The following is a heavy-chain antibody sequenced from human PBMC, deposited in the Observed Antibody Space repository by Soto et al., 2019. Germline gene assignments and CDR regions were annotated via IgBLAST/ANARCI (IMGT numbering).Heavy chain of an antibody. J-gene: IGHJ4*02. CDR2: IIPILGIA. Sequence: QVQLVQSGAEVKKPGSSVKFSCKASGGTFSSYTISWVRQAPGQGLEWMGRIIPILGIANYAQKFQGRLTITADKSTSTAYMELSSLRSEDTAVYYCVTGFSSGWYQRDYFDYWVQGTLVTVSS. D-gene: IGHD6-19*01. CDR1: GGTFSSYT. CDR3: VTGFSSGWYQRDYFDY. V-gene: IGHV1-69*02.